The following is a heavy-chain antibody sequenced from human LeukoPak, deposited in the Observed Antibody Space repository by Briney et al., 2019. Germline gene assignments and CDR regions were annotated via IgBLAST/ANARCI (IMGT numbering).Heavy chain of an antibody. CDR1: GFTFSSYW. Sequence: GGSLRLSCAASGFTFSSYWMSWVRQAPGKGLEWVANIKQDGSEKYYVDSVKGRFTISRDNAKNSLYLQMNSLRAEDTAVYYRARFRITMVRGVLDYWGQGTLVTVSS. CDR2: IKQDGSEK. J-gene: IGHJ4*02. CDR3: ARFRITMVRGVLDY. D-gene: IGHD3-10*01. V-gene: IGHV3-7*04.